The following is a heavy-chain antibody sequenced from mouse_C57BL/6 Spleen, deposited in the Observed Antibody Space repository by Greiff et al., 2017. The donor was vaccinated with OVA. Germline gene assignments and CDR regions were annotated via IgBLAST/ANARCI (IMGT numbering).Heavy chain of an antibody. Sequence: VQLQESGAELVRPGASVTLSCKASGYTFTDYEMHWVKQTPVHGLEWIGAIDPETGGTAYNQKFKGKAILTADKSSSTAYMELRSLTSEDSAVYYCTRWGLGGYWGQGTTLTVSS. CDR3: TRWGLGGY. CDR1: GYTFTDYE. J-gene: IGHJ2*01. CDR2: IDPETGGT. V-gene: IGHV1-15*01. D-gene: IGHD1-1*02.